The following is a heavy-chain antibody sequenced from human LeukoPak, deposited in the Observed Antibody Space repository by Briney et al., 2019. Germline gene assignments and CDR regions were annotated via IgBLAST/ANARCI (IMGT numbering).Heavy chain of an antibody. Sequence: GGSLRLSCAASGFTLSSYSMNWVRQAPGKGLEWVSHISSSSSTIYYADSVKGRFTISRDNAKNSLYLQMNSLRAEDTAVYYCATHSGTPGGGDTFDIWGQGTTVTVSS. CDR2: ISSSSSTI. D-gene: IGHD3-10*01. CDR1: GFTLSSYS. V-gene: IGHV3-48*01. J-gene: IGHJ3*02. CDR3: ATHSGTPGGGDTFDI.